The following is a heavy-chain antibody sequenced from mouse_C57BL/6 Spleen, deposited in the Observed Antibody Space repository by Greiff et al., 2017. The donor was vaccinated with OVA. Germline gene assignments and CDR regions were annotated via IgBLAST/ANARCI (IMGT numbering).Heavy chain of an antibody. CDR2: IHPNSGST. CDR1: GYTFTSYW. J-gene: IGHJ4*01. Sequence: QVQLQQPGAELVKPGASVKLSCKASGYTFTSYWMHWVKQRPGQGLEWIGMIHPNSGSTNYNEKFKSKATLTVDKSSSTACMQLSSLTSEDSAVYYCARSGSNFDAMYDWGQGTSVTVSS. D-gene: IGHD2-5*01. CDR3: ARSGSNFDAMYD. V-gene: IGHV1-64*01.